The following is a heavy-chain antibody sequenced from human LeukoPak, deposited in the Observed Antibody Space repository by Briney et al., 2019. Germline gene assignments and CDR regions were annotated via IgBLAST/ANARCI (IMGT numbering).Heavy chain of an antibody. CDR1: GYTFTSYY. J-gene: IGHJ4*02. D-gene: IGHD4-17*01. V-gene: IGHV1-46*01. CDR3: ARDRGDYGGDGDYFDY. Sequence: PGASVKVSCKASGYTFTSYYMHLVRQAPGQGLEWMGIINPSGGSTSYAQKFQGRVTMTRDTSTSTVYMELSSLRSEDTAVYYCARDRGDYGGDGDYFDYWGQGTLVTVSS. CDR2: INPSGGST.